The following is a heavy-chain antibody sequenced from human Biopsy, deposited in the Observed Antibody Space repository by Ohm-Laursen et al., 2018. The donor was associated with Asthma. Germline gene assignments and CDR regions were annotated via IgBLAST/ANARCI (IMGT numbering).Heavy chain of an antibody. V-gene: IGHV3-30-3*01. CDR2: GGSYYDGGLK. D-gene: IGHD3-3*01. J-gene: IGHJ4*02. CDR3: ARDVMEWYLPAFDF. CDR1: GFTFRSYA. Sequence: SLRLSCSASGFTFRSYAMHWVRQAPGKGLEWVAVGGSYYDGGLKYYADSVNGRFTVSRDDSKDTLYLQMNSLRPDDTAVYYCARDVMEWYLPAFDFWGQGTLVTVSS.